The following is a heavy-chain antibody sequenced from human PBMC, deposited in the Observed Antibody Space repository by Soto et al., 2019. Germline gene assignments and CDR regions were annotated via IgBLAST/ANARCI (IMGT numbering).Heavy chain of an antibody. CDR3: ARRRTIAVAPFDY. Sequence: SETLSLTCTGSGGSVSSSSYYWGWVRQPPGKGLEWIGSVYYSGSTYYNPSLKSRVAISVDKSNNQFSLKLRSVTAADTAVYCCARRRTIAVAPFDYWGQGILVTVS. V-gene: IGHV4-39*01. J-gene: IGHJ4*02. CDR2: VYYSGST. CDR1: GGSVSSSSYY. D-gene: IGHD6-19*01.